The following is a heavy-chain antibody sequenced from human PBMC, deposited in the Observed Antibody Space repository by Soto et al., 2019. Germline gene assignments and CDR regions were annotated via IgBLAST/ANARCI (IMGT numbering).Heavy chain of an antibody. CDR3: ASGSRVNYYYFDLDV. V-gene: IGHV4-30-2*01. CDR1: GGSISSGGYS. J-gene: IGHJ6*02. D-gene: IGHD1-26*01. CDR2: IYQSVNT. Sequence: PSETLSLTCAVSGGSISSGGYSWNWTRQPPGKGLEWIGYIYQSVNTYYNPSLESRVTISVDWSNNQFSLKLSSVTAADTAVYYCASGSRVNYYYFDLDVWGQGTTVTVSS.